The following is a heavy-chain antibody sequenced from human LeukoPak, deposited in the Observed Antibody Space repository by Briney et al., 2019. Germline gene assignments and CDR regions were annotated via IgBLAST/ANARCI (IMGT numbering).Heavy chain of an antibody. Sequence: SETLSLTCTVSGGSISSSSYYWGWIRQPPGKGLEWIGSIYYSGSTNYNSSLKSRVTISVDTSKNQFSLKLSSVTAADTAVYYCARGGRTELFDYWGQGTLVTVSS. CDR1: GGSISSSSYY. CDR3: ARGGRTELFDY. D-gene: IGHD1-26*01. V-gene: IGHV4-39*07. J-gene: IGHJ4*02. CDR2: IYYSGST.